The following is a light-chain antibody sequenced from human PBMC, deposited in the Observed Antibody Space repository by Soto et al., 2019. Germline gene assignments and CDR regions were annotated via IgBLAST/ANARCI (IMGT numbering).Light chain of an antibody. V-gene: IGKV3-20*01. J-gene: IGKJ1*01. Sequence: EVVLALTPATLFLSVCPRESVTLSSRASQSVSSYLAWYQHKPGQAPRLLIYGASTRAAGIPDRFSGSGSGTDFTLSISKLEPEDFALYHCQQYGSSPVTFGQGTKVDIK. CDR3: QQYGSSPVT. CDR2: GAS. CDR1: QSVSSY.